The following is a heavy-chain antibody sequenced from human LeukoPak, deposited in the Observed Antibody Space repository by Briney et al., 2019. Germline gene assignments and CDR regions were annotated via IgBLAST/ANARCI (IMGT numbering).Heavy chain of an antibody. CDR2: IVGSSSNI. D-gene: IGHD5-12*01. J-gene: IGHJ4*02. Sequence: GGSLRLSCPASGFSFSTYSMNWVRQAPGKGLEWVSYIVGSSSNIYYADSVKGRFTISRDNSKNTLYLQMNSLRAEDTAVYYCAKGAYDYIEMGYFDYWGQGTLVTVSS. V-gene: IGHV3-48*01. CDR1: GFSFSTYS. CDR3: AKGAYDYIEMGYFDY.